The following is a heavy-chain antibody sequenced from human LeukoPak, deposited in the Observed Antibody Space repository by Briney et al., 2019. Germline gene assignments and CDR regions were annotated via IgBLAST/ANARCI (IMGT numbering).Heavy chain of an antibody. Sequence: ASVKVSCKASGYTFTSYGISWVRQAPGQGLEWMGWISAYNGNTNYAQKLQGRVTMTTDTSTSTAYMELSSLRSDDMGVYYCARGDYYDTSSYIAFWGQGTTVTVSS. J-gene: IGHJ3*01. CDR1: GYTFTSYG. V-gene: IGHV1-18*03. D-gene: IGHD3-22*01. CDR3: ARGDYYDTSSYIAF. CDR2: ISAYNGNT.